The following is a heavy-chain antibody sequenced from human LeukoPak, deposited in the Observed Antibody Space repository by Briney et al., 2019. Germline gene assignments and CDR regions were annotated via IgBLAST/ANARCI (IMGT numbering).Heavy chain of an antibody. V-gene: IGHV1-69*06. D-gene: IGHD6-6*01. Sequence: EASVKVSCKASGGTSSSYAISWVRQAPGQGLEWMGGIIPIFGTANYVQKFQGRVTITADKATSTAYMELSSLRSEDTAVYYCARDLKYYSSSYYYYMDVWGKGTTVTVSS. CDR3: ARDLKYYSSSYYYYMDV. J-gene: IGHJ6*03. CDR1: GGTSSSYA. CDR2: IIPIFGTA.